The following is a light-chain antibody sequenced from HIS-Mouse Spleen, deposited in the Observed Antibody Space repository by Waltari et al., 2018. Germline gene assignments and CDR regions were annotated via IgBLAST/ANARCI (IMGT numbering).Light chain of an antibody. CDR2: DDS. CDR1: NIGSKS. CDR3: QVWDSSSDHVV. Sequence: SYVLTQPPSVSVAPGKTARITCGGNNIGSKSVHWYQQKPGQAPALVVDDDSDRPSGIPERFSGSNSGNPATLTISRVEAGDEADYYCQVWDSSSDHVVFGGGTKLTVL. J-gene: IGLJ2*01. V-gene: IGLV3-21*03.